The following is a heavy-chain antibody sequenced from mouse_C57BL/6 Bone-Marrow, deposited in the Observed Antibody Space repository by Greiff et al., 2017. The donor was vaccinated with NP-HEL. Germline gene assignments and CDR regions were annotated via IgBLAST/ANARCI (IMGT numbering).Heavy chain of an antibody. D-gene: IGHD1-1*01. CDR3: AREGYGSRISFAY. CDR1: GFSLTSYG. V-gene: IGHV2-2*01. CDR2: IWSGGST. J-gene: IGHJ3*01. Sequence: VMLVESGPGLVQPSQSLSITCTVSGFSLTSYGVHRVRQSPGKGLEWLGVIWSGGSTDYNAAFISRLSISKDNSKSQVFFKMNSLQADDTAIYYCAREGYGSRISFAYWGQGTLVTVSA.